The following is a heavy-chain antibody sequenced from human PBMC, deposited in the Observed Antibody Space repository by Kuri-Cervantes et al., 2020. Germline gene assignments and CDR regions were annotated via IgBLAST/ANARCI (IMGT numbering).Heavy chain of an antibody. CDR1: GYTFSSYD. CDR3: ARGGGMDV. Sequence: ASVKVSCKASGYTFSSYDINWVRQATGQGLEGMGWMNPDTGNTGYAQKFQGRVTMTRTTSITTAYMGLSSLRSGDTAVYYCARGGGMDVWGQGTTVTVSS. J-gene: IGHJ6*02. V-gene: IGHV1-8*01. CDR2: MNPDTGNT.